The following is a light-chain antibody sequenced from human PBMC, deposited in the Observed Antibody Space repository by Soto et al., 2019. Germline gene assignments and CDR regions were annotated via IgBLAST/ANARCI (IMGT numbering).Light chain of an antibody. Sequence: QSALTQPASVSGSPGQSITISCTGASRDVDDYDYVSWYQQHPGKAPKLMIYDVTNRPSGVSNRFSGSKSGNTASLTISGLQAEDEAGYYCSSYTSSSTVLFGGGTKLTVL. CDR2: DVT. J-gene: IGLJ2*01. CDR1: SRDVDDYDY. V-gene: IGLV2-14*01. CDR3: SSYTSSSTVL.